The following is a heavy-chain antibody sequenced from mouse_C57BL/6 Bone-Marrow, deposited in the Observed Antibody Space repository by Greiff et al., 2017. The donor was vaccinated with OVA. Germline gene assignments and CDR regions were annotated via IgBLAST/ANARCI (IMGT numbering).Heavy chain of an antibody. V-gene: IGHV1-64*01. Sequence: QVQLQQPGAELVKPGASVKLSCKASGYTFTSYWMHWVKQRPGQGLEWIGMIHPNSGSTNSNEKFKSKATLTVDKSSSTVYMQLISLTSEDSAVYYCARWHSSGPHFDYWGQGTTLTVSS. J-gene: IGHJ2*01. CDR3: ARWHSSGPHFDY. D-gene: IGHD3-1*01. CDR1: GYTFTSYW. CDR2: IHPNSGST.